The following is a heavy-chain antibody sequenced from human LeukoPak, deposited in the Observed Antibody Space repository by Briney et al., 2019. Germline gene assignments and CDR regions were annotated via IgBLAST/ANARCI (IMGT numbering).Heavy chain of an antibody. CDR3: ANINYDILTGYRGY. CDR1: GGTFSSYA. CDR2: IIPIFGTA. V-gene: IGHV1-69*06. J-gene: IGHJ4*02. Sequence: ASVKVSCKASGGTFSSYAISWVRQAPGQGLEWMGGIIPIFGTANYAQKFQGRVTITADKSTSTAYMELSSLRSEDTAVYYCANINYDILTGYRGYWGQGTLVTVSS. D-gene: IGHD3-9*01.